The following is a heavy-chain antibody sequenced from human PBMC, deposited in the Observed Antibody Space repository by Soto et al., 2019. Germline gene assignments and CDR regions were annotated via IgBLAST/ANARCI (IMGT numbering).Heavy chain of an antibody. CDR2: IKSKTDGGTT. CDR1: GLALGDAW. CDR3: TAHVSRAFDI. V-gene: IGHV3-15*07. J-gene: IGHJ3*02. Sequence: EVQLVESGGDLVKPGESLRLSCAAAGLALGDAWMQWVRQAQGKGLEWVGRIKSKTDGGTTDYAAPVKGRFTISRDDSKNTMYLQMNRLKSEDTGVYYCTAHVSRAFDILGHGTMVPVSS.